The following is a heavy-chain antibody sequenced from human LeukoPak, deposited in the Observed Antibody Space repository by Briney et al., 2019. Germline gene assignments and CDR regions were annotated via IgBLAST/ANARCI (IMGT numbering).Heavy chain of an antibody. Sequence: GGSLRLSCAASGFTFSSYGMHWVRQAPGKGLEWVAVIWYDGSNKYYADSVKGRFTISRDNPKNTLYLQMNSRRAEDTALYYCARHTGGGIVGATLDYWGQGTLDSVSS. D-gene: IGHD1-26*01. CDR1: GFTFSSYG. CDR2: IWYDGSNK. CDR3: ARHTGGGIVGATLDY. J-gene: IGHJ4*02. V-gene: IGHV3-33*01.